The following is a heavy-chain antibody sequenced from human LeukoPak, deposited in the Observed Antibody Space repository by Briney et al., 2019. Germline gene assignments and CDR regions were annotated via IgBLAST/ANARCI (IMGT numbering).Heavy chain of an antibody. V-gene: IGHV3-23*01. CDR1: GFTFNNYA. CDR2: ISGSGGST. CDR3: ATYDSSGYYYVTLDY. J-gene: IGHJ4*02. Sequence: GGSLRLSCAASGFTFNNYAMSWVRQAPGKGLEWVSAISGSGGSTYYADSVKGRFTISRDNSKNTLYLQMNSLRAEDTAVYYCATYDSSGYYYVTLDYWGQGTLVTVSS. D-gene: IGHD3-22*01.